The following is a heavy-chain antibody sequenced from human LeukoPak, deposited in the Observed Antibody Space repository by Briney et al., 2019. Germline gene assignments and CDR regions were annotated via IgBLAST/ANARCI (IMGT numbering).Heavy chain of an antibody. CDR3: MRSVGSTNWYAY. CDR2: INPHSGGT. Sequence: ASVKVSCKASGYAFNDYYIHWVRQAPGQGLEWMGWINPHSGGTNSAQKFQGRVTMTRDTSISTAYLELSKLRSDDTAVYYCMRSVGSTNWYAYRGQGTQVIVSS. J-gene: IGHJ5*01. CDR1: GYAFNDYY. V-gene: IGHV1-2*02. D-gene: IGHD2-15*01.